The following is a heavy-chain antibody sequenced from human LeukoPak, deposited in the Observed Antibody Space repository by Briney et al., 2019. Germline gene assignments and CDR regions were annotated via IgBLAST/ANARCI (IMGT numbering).Heavy chain of an antibody. V-gene: IGHV1-18*01. D-gene: IGHD3-9*01. Sequence: ASVKVSCKASGYTFTSYGISWVRQAPGQGLEWMGWISAYNGNTNYAQKLQGRVTMTTDTSTSTAYMELRSLRSDDTAVDYCARAGDFDWSNDAFDIWGQGTMVTVSS. CDR2: ISAYNGNT. J-gene: IGHJ3*02. CDR3: ARAGDFDWSNDAFDI. CDR1: GYTFTSYG.